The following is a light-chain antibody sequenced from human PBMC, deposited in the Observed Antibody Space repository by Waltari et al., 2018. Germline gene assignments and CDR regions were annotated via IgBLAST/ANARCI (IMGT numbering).Light chain of an antibody. CDR2: DVS. V-gene: IGLV2-11*02. CDR3: CAYAGSYTLV. J-gene: IGLJ2*01. Sequence: QSALTQPRSVSGSPGQSVTISCTGTSSDVGGYNCVSWYQQHPGKAPKLMIYDVSKRPSGVPDRFSGSQSGSTASLTISGLQADEEAAYFCCAYAGSYTLVFGGGTTRSVL. CDR1: SSDVGGYNC.